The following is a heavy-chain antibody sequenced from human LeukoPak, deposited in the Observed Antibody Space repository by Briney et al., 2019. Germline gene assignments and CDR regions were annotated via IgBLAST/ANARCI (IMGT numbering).Heavy chain of an antibody. V-gene: IGHV1-46*01. CDR3: ARDVEMATITGGPSEY. CDR1: GYTFTNYY. D-gene: IGHD5-24*01. Sequence: ASVKVSCKSSGYTFTNYYMHWVRPAPGHGLAWMGIINPSGGSTSYAQKFQGRVTMTRDTSTSTVYMELSSLRSGDTAVYYCARDVEMATITGGPSEYWGQGTLVTASS. J-gene: IGHJ4*02. CDR2: INPSGGST.